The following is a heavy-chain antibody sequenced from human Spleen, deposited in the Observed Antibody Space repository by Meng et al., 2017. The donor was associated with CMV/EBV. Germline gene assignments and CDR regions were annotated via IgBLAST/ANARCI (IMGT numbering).Heavy chain of an antibody. CDR3: ARDLGSYYFDY. CDR1: GYTFTNYD. D-gene: IGHD1-26*01. V-gene: IGHV1-8*01. Sequence: ASVKVSCKASGYTFTNYDINWVRQAAGQGLEWMGWMNPNTGNTDYAQKFQGRVTMTRNTSINTAYMELSSLRSEDTAVYYCARDLGSYYFDYWGQGTLVTVSS. J-gene: IGHJ4*02. CDR2: MNPNTGNT.